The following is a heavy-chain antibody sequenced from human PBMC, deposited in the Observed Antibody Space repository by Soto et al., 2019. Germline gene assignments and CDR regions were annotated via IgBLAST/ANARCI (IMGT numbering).Heavy chain of an antibody. D-gene: IGHD3-22*01. Sequence: ASVKVSCKASGYTFTNFYIHWVRQAPGQGLEWMGIINPSGGSTTYAQKLLGRVTMTRDTSTSTVYMELSSLRSEDTAVYYCARADYYGSSGYHLDYWGQGTLVTVSS. V-gene: IGHV1-46*04. CDR1: GYTFTNFY. CDR3: ARADYYGSSGYHLDY. CDR2: INPSGGST. J-gene: IGHJ4*02.